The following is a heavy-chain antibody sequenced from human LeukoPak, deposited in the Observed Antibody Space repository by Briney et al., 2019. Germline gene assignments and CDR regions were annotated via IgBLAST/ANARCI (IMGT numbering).Heavy chain of an antibody. CDR1: GFTFSNYG. V-gene: IGHV3-33*01. CDR2: IWHDGSNR. CDR3: SGNFDF. J-gene: IGHJ4*02. Sequence: GRSLRLSCAASGFTFSNYGMHWVRQAPGKGLEWVAVIWHDGSNRYYADSVKGRFTISRDSSENTLYLQMNSLRAEDTAVYYCSGNFDFWGQGTLVTVSS.